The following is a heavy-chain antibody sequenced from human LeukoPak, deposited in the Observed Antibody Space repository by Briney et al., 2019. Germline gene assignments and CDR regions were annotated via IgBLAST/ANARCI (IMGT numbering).Heavy chain of an antibody. Sequence: ASVKVSCKASGYTFTSYGISWVRQAPGQGLEWMGWISAYNGNTNYAQKLQGRVTMTTDTSTSTAYIELRGLRSDDTAGYYCAKGPLGCRLVRGRWFDPWGQGTLVNVSS. CDR1: GYTFTSYG. V-gene: IGHV1-18*01. CDR2: ISAYNGNT. D-gene: IGHD3-10*01. CDR3: AKGPLGCRLVRGRWFDP. J-gene: IGHJ5*02.